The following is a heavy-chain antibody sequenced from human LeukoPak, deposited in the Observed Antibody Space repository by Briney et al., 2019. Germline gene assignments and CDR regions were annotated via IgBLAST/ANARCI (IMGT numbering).Heavy chain of an antibody. CDR3: ASSRLGDAFDI. CDR1: GFTFSSYG. V-gene: IGHV3-30*02. Sequence: PGGSLRLSCAASGFTFSSYGMQWVRQAPGKGLEWVAFIHYDGSNKYYANSVKGRFTISRDNSKNTLYLHMNSLRAEDTAVYCCASSRLGDAFDIWGQGTMVTVSS. D-gene: IGHD6-19*01. J-gene: IGHJ3*02. CDR2: IHYDGSNK.